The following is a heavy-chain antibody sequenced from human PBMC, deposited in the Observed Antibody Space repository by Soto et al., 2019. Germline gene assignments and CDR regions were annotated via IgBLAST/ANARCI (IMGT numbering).Heavy chain of an antibody. CDR1: GYSFSRYW. Sequence: PGESLKISCKGSGYSFSRYWIGWVRQMPGKGLEWMGITNPGDSDTRYSPSFQGQVTISVDKSISTAYLQWSSLKASDTAMYYCASHVSRNWFDPWGQGTLVTVSS. V-gene: IGHV5-51*01. CDR3: ASHVSRNWFDP. CDR2: TNPGDSDT. J-gene: IGHJ5*02.